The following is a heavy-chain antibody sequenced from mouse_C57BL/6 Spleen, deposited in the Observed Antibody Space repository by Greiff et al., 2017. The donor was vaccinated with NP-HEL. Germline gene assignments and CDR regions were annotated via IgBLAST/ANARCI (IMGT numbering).Heavy chain of an antibody. V-gene: IGHV5-17*01. CDR2: ISSGSSTI. Sequence: EVHLVESGGGLVKPGGSLKLSCAASGFTFSDYGMHLVRQAPEKGLEWVAYISSGSSTIYYADTVKGRFTISRDNAKNTLFLQMTSLMSEDTAKYYCARRGTLYAVAYWAQGASVTVSS. CDR3: ARRGTLYAVAY. CDR1: GFTFSDYG. J-gene: IGHJ4*01. D-gene: IGHD2-14*01.